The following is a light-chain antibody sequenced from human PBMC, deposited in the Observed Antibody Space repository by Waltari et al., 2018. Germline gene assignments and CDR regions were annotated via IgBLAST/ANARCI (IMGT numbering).Light chain of an antibody. Sequence: DIRMTQSPSTLSASVGDRVTITCRASDNIGNWLAWYQHRAGKAPNLLISRATVLESGVPSRFSGSGSGTDFTLSITSLRPGDFASFYCQQYKDYPYTFGQGTKLEI. CDR1: DNIGNW. J-gene: IGKJ2*01. V-gene: IGKV1-5*03. CDR3: QQYKDYPYT. CDR2: RAT.